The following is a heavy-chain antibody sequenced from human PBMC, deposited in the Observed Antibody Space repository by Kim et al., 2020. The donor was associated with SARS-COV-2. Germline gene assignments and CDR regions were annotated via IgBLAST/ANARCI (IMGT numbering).Heavy chain of an antibody. CDR2: ISTRGESI. J-gene: IGHJ4*02. CDR1: GLSFSDSY. D-gene: IGHD5-12*01. CDR3: ARSGNGYNAFGI. V-gene: IGHV3-11*01. Sequence: GGSLRLSCAASGLSFSDSYMNWVRQAPGKGLEWLSFISTRGESIFYADSVEGRFTISRHNAKNSLYLQMNYLRDEDTAVYYCARSGNGYNAFGIWGQG.